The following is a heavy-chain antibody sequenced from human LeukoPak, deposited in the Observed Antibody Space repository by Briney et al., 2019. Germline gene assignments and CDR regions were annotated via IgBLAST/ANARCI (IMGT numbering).Heavy chain of an antibody. D-gene: IGHD2-2*02. J-gene: IGHJ4*02. CDR2: IWYDGSNK. CDR1: GFTFNNYG. Sequence: PGRSLRLSCAASGFTFNNYGMHWVRQAPGKGLEWVAVIWYDGSNKYYADSVKGRFTISRDNPKNTLYLQMNSLRAEDTAVYYCATRCSSTSCYMYWGQGTLVTVSS. V-gene: IGHV3-33*01. CDR3: ATRCSSTSCYMY.